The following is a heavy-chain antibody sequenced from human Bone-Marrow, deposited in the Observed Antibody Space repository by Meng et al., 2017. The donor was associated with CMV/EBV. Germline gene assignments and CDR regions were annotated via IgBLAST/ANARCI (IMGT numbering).Heavy chain of an antibody. CDR1: GFTLSSYA. J-gene: IGHJ6*02. V-gene: IGHV3-23*03. CDR2: IYSGGTI. Sequence: GESLKISCAASGFTLSSYAMSWVRQAPGKGLQWVAVIYSGGTIYYADSVKGRFIISRDNARNSLYLQINSLRAEDTALYYCARDPSTMVGSYYYGMDVWGQGTTVTVSS. CDR3: ARDPSTMVGSYYYGMDV. D-gene: IGHD4/OR15-4a*01.